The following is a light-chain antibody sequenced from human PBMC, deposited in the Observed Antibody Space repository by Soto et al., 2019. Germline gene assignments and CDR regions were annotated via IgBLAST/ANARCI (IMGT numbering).Light chain of an antibody. Sequence: DIQMTQSPSSLSASVGDSITITCRASQRISNFLNWYQHKPGKAPRLLIYGASTLQSGVPSRFSGSGSGTDFTLTIGSLQPEDFAIYYCQQAFTTPWTFGQGTKVEIK. V-gene: IGKV1-39*01. CDR1: QRISNF. CDR2: GAS. CDR3: QQAFTTPWT. J-gene: IGKJ1*01.